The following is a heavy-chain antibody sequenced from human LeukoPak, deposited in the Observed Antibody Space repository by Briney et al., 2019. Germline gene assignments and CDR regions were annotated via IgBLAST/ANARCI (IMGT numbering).Heavy chain of an antibody. J-gene: IGHJ5*02. CDR1: GGSISSYY. V-gene: IGHV4-59*01. Sequence: LETLSLTCTVSGGSISSYYWSWIRQPPGKGLEWIGYIYYSGSTNYNPSLKSRVTISVDTSKNQFSLKLSSVTAADTAVYYCARAAFGFDPWGQGTLVTVSS. CDR2: IYYSGST. CDR3: ARAAFGFDP.